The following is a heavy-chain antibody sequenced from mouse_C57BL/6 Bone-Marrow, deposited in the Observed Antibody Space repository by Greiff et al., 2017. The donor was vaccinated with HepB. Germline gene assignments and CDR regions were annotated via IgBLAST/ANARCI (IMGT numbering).Heavy chain of an antibody. Sequence: EVQLVESGGGLVQPGGSLKLSCAASGFTFSDYGMAWVRQAPRKGPEWVAFISNLAYSIYYADTVTGRFTISRENAKNTLYLEMSSLRSEDTAMYYCARGDYYGPWYSDVWGTGTTVTVSS. J-gene: IGHJ1*03. CDR2: ISNLAYSI. D-gene: IGHD1-1*01. CDR3: ARGDYYGPWYSDV. CDR1: GFTFSDYG. V-gene: IGHV5-15*01.